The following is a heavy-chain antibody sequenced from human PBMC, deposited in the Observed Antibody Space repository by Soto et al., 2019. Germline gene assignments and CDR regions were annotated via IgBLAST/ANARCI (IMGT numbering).Heavy chain of an antibody. J-gene: IGHJ6*02. V-gene: IGHV4-39*01. CDR2: VSYSGST. CDR1: GGSVTLTSYY. CDR3: ASDYSGYSADPEYYGVEV. D-gene: IGHD3-22*01. Sequence: SETLSLTCSVSGGSVTLTSYYWGWIRQPPGKGLEWIGNVSYSGSTNYNPSLKSRETISVDTSKNQFSLSLKSVTAADTAVYYCASDYSGYSADPEYYGVEVWGQGTTVTVSS.